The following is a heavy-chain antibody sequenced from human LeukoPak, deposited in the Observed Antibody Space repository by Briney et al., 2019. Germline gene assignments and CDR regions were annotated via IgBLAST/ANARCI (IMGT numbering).Heavy chain of an antibody. V-gene: IGHV4-59*12. CDR2: IYYSGTT. Sequence: PSETLSLTCTVSGGAITNYYWSWIRQPPGKGLEGIGYIYYSGTTNYNLPLKSRVTMSLDTSTNHSSLRLTSVTAADTAVYYWARLLPPVPGYSRYDRGNYFDDWGLGTLVSVSS. CDR1: GGAITNYY. D-gene: IGHD5-12*01. J-gene: IGHJ4*02. CDR3: ARLLPPVPGYSRYDRGNYFDD.